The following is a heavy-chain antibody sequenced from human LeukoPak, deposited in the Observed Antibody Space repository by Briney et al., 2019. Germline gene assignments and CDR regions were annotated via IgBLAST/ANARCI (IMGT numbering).Heavy chain of an antibody. J-gene: IGHJ4*02. V-gene: IGHV3-48*04. CDR3: ARDRHQWLGVYYFDY. CDR1: GFIFSNYA. Sequence: PGGSLRLSCATSGFIFSNYAVNWVRQAPGKGLEWISYISSSGDTIYYADSVKGRFTISRDNAKNSLFLQMSSLRAEDTAVYYCARDRHQWLGVYYFDYWGQGTLVTVSS. CDR2: ISSSGDTI. D-gene: IGHD6-19*01.